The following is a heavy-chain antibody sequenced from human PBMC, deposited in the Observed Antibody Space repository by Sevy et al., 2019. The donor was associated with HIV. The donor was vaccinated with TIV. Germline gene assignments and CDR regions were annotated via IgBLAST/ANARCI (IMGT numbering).Heavy chain of an antibody. CDR2: ISSSGSYI. D-gene: IGHD3-22*01. J-gene: IGHJ4*02. CDR3: TRVDYYDTSGSHY. CDR1: GFTFGDYS. Sequence: GGSLRLSCVASGFTFGDYSMNWVRQAPGKGLEWVASISSSGSYIRYGDSVKGRFSISRDNAKNSLYLQLNSLRAEDTAVYYCTRVDYYDTSGSHYWGQGTLVTVSS. V-gene: IGHV3-21*01.